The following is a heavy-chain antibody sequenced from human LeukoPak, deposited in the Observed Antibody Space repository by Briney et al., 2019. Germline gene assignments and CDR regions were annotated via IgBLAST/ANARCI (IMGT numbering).Heavy chain of an antibody. Sequence: GGPLRLSCEASGFTFSSYSMNWVRQAPGKALEWVSSIRSSSDYIYYADSLRVRITISRDNAKNSLYFQMNSLGAEDTAVCYCARSQSGYDPLNTWFDPWGQGPRVTVPS. D-gene: IGHD5-12*01. CDR2: IRSSSDYI. CDR1: GFTFSSYS. J-gene: IGHJ5*02. V-gene: IGHV3-21*01. CDR3: ARSQSGYDPLNTWFDP.